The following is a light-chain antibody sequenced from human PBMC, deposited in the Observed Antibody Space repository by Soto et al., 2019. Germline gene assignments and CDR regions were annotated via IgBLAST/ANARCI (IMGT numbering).Light chain of an antibody. CDR1: QSVSSN. CDR3: KQYNNWPPAT. CDR2: GAY. V-gene: IGKV3-15*01. Sequence: EIVMTQSPATLSVSPGERATLSCRASQSVSSNLAWYQQKPGQAPRLLIYGAYTRATGIPARFSGSGSGTEFTLTISSLQSEDFAVYYCKQYNNWPPATFVQGTKLEIK. J-gene: IGKJ2*01.